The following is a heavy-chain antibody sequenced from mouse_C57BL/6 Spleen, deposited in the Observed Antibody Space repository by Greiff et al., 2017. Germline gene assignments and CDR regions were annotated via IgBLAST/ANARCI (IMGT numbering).Heavy chain of an antibody. J-gene: IGHJ1*03. V-gene: IGHV5-9*01. CDR2: ISGGGGNT. D-gene: IGHD2-4*01. Sequence: VQLVESGGGLVKPGGSLKLSCAASGFTFSSYTMSWVRQTPEKRLEWVATISGGGGNTYYPDSVKGRFTISRDNAKNTLYLQMSSLRSEDTALYYCASDYDYSYWYFDVWGTGTTVTVSS. CDR1: GFTFSSYT. CDR3: ASDYDYSYWYFDV.